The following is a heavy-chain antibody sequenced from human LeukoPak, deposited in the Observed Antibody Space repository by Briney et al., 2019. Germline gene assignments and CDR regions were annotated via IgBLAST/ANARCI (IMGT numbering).Heavy chain of an antibody. D-gene: IGHD3-9*01. V-gene: IGHV3-33*08. CDR3: ATSLRYFDYGMDV. CDR2: IWYDGSNK. J-gene: IGHJ6*02. CDR1: GFTFSSYA. Sequence: GGSLRLSCAASGFTFSSYATHWVRQAPGKGLEWVAVIWYDGSNKYYADSVKGRFTISRDNSKNTLYLQMNSLRAEDTAVYYCATSLRYFDYGMDVWGQGTTVTVSS.